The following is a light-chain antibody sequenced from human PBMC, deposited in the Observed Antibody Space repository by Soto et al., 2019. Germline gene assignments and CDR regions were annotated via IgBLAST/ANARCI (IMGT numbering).Light chain of an antibody. CDR3: QQYNNWPPWT. Sequence: EIVMTQSPATLSVSPGESATLSCRASQRISRNLAWYQQKPGQAPRLLIYDASTRATAIPARFSGSGSETEFTLTITGLQSMDSVVYYCQQYNNWPPWTVGQGTKVEIK. CDR1: QRISRN. V-gene: IGKV3-15*01. J-gene: IGKJ1*01. CDR2: DAS.